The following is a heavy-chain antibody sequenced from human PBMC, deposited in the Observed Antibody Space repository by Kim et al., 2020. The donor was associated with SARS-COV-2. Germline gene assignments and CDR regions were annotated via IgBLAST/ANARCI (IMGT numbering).Heavy chain of an antibody. D-gene: IGHD3-3*01. CDR2: IVVGSGNT. J-gene: IGHJ4*02. CDR1: GFTFTSSA. CDR3: AAGPDYDFWSGYPTYYFDY. Sequence: SVKVSCKASGFTFTSSAVQWVRQARGQRLEWIGWIVVGSGNTNYAQKFQERVTITRDMSTSTAYMELSSLRSEDTAVYYCAAGPDYDFWSGYPTYYFDYWGQGTLVTVSS. V-gene: IGHV1-58*01.